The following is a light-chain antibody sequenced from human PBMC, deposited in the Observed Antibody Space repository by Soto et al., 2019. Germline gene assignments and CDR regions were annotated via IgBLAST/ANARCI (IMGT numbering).Light chain of an antibody. J-gene: IGLJ1*01. CDR3: SSYTSSSTPYV. CDR1: SSTVGGFNV. V-gene: IGLV2-14*01. CDR2: EVS. Sequence: QSALTQPASVSGSPGQSITISCTGTSSTVGGFNVVSWYQQHPGKAPKVIIYEVSNRPSGVSNRFSGSKSGNTASLTISGLQAEDEADYYCSSYTSSSTPYVFGTGTKVTVL.